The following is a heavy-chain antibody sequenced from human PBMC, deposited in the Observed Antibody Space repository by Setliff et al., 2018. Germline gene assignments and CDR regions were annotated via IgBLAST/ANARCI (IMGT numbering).Heavy chain of an antibody. CDR3: ASRTHPHVITGITQGGGWWYYYYMDV. D-gene: IGHD1-7*01. V-gene: IGHV1-69*10. CDR1: GGTFNTYG. CDR2: IIPGLGML. J-gene: IGHJ6*03. Sequence: GASVKVSCKASGGTFNTYGITWVRQAPAQGLEWMGGIIPGLGMLDYAQKFQDRVTITADRSTSTAYMELSSLRSEDTAVYYCASRTHPHVITGITQGGGWWYYYYMDVWGKGTTVTVSS.